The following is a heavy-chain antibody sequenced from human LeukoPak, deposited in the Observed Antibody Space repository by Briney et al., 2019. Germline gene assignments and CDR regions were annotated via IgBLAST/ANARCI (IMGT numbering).Heavy chain of an antibody. CDR3: TRHLSSGY. V-gene: IGHV3-73*01. J-gene: IGHJ4*02. Sequence: GGSLRLSCAASGFTFSSSAMHWVRQAAGKELEWVGRIRSKANNSATAYAASVKGRFTNSRDDSKNTAYLRMHSLKTEDAAVCYCTRHLSSGYWGQGTLVTVSS. CDR1: GFTFSSSA. CDR2: IRSKANNSAT.